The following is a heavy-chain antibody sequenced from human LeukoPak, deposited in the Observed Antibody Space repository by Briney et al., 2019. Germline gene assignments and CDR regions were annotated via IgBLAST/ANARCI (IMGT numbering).Heavy chain of an antibody. D-gene: IGHD6-13*01. V-gene: IGHV4-4*07. Sequence: SEALSLTCTVSGGSISSYYWSWIRQPAGKGLEWVGRIYSTGSTNYNPSLKSRVTMSVDTSKNQFSLRLRSVTAADTAVYYCARQIASAGTAGFDFWGQGALVTVSS. J-gene: IGHJ4*02. CDR3: ARQIASAGTAGFDF. CDR2: IYSTGST. CDR1: GGSISSYY.